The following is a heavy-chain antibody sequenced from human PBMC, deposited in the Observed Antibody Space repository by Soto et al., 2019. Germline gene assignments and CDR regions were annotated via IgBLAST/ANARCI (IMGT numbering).Heavy chain of an antibody. CDR1: GGSISSGDYY. J-gene: IGHJ5*02. Sequence: PSETLSLTCTVSGGSISSGDYYWSWILHPPGKGLEWIGYIYYSGSTYYNPSLKSRVTISVDTSKNQFSLKLSSVTAADTAVYYCARTTVSNWFDPWGQGTLVTVSS. D-gene: IGHD4-17*01. CDR2: IYYSGST. CDR3: ARTTVSNWFDP. V-gene: IGHV4-30-4*01.